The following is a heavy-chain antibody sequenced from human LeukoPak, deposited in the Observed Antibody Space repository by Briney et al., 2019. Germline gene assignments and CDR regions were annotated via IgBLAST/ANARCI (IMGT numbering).Heavy chain of an antibody. V-gene: IGHV1-18*01. CDR3: ARDPGGRELAFDY. J-gene: IGHJ4*02. D-gene: IGHD1-1*01. Sequence: ASVKVSCKASGYTFTSSGISWVRQAPGQGLEWMGWISGYNGDTNHAQKFQGRVTITTDTSTSTAYMELRSLSSDDSAVYYCARDPGGRELAFDYWGQGTLVTVSS. CDR1: GYTFTSSG. CDR2: ISGYNGDT.